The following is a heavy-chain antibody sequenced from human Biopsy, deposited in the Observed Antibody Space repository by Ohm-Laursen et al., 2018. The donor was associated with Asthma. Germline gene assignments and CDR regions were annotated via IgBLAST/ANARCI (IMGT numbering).Heavy chain of an antibody. Sequence: SETLSLTCSLSSGSGGYMRSGNYYWGWIRQPPGKGLEWIGSIYYSGTTYYNPSLESRVTVSADTTKNHFSLKLTFVTAADTAVYYCVRGSSSWHHGPFHYYYGLDVWGQGTTATVSS. J-gene: IGHJ6*02. CDR1: SGSGGYMRSGNYY. D-gene: IGHD6-13*01. V-gene: IGHV4-39*01. CDR2: IYYSGTT. CDR3: VRGSSSWHHGPFHYYYGLDV.